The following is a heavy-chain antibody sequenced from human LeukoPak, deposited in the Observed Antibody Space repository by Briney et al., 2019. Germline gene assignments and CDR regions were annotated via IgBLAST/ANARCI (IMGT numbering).Heavy chain of an antibody. J-gene: IGHJ5*02. V-gene: IGHV4-39*01. D-gene: IGHD2-2*01. CDR2: MHYSGST. CDR1: GGSIINYDYY. CDR3: TRSCGSTSCSDGDWFDP. Sequence: PSETLSLTCTVSGGSIINYDYYWGWIRQPPGKGLEWTASMHYSGSTYLNPSLKSRVTISVDTSKNQFSLNLSSVTAADTAVYYCTRSCGSTSCSDGDWFDPWGQGTLVTVSS.